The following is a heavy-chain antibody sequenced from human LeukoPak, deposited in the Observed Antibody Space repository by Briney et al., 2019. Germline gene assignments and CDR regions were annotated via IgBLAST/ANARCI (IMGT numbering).Heavy chain of an antibody. CDR1: GFTFTNYW. D-gene: IGHD1-26*01. CDR2: IKQDGSEK. V-gene: IGHV3-7*03. CDR3: VSDKEEGATKLDY. J-gene: IGHJ4*02. Sequence: GGSLRLSCVASGFTFTNYWMSWVRQVPGKGPEWVANIKQDGSEKYYVDSVKGRFTISRDNAKNSLSLQMDSLRAEDTAVYYCVSDKEEGATKLDYWGQGTLVTVSS.